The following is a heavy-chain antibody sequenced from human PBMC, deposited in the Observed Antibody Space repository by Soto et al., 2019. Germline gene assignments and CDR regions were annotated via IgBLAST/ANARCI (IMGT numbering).Heavy chain of an antibody. V-gene: IGHV1-2*04. CDR1: GYSFTDYH. Sequence: ASVKVSCKASGYSFTDYHIHWVRQAPGQGLEWLGRINPESGGTSTAQKFQGWVTMTTDTSISTASMELTRLTSDDTAIYYCARGDSTDCSNGVCSFFYNHDMDVWGQGTTVTVSS. D-gene: IGHD2-8*01. J-gene: IGHJ6*02. CDR3: ARGDSTDCSNGVCSFFYNHDMDV. CDR2: INPESGGT.